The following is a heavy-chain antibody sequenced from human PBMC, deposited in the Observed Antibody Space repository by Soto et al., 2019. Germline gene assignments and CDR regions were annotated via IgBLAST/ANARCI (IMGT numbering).Heavy chain of an antibody. CDR2: IYYSGST. CDR1: GGSISSSSYY. Sequence: SETLSLTCTVSGGSISSSSYYWGRIRQPPGKGLEWIGSIYYSGSTYYNPSLKSRVTISVDTSKNQFSLKLSSVTAADTAVYYCASSLPLYYYDSSAYPYYFDYWGQGTLVTVSS. D-gene: IGHD3-22*01. V-gene: IGHV4-39*01. CDR3: ASSLPLYYYDSSAYPYYFDY. J-gene: IGHJ4*02.